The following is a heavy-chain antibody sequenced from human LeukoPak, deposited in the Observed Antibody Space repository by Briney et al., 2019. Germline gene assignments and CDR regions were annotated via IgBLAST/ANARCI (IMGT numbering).Heavy chain of an antibody. CDR3: ARVGPLYSSSSGLLDY. V-gene: IGHV1-46*03. D-gene: IGHD6-6*01. CDR2: INPSGGST. Sequence: ASVKVSCKASGYTFTSYYMHWVRQAPGQGLEWMGIINPSGGSTSYAQKFQGRVTMTRDTSTSTVYMELSSLRSEDTAVYYCARVGPLYSSSSGLLDYWGQGTLVTVSS. J-gene: IGHJ4*02. CDR1: GYTFTSYY.